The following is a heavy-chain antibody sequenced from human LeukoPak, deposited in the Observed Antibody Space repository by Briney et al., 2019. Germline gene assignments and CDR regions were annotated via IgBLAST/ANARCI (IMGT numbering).Heavy chain of an antibody. V-gene: IGHV1-2*02. Sequence: ASVKVSCKASGYTFTGYYMHWVRQAPGQGLEWMGWINPNSGGTNYAQKFQGRVTMTRDTSISTAYMELSRLRSDDTAVYYCARPYCSSTSCYTSWFDPWGQGTLVTVSS. CDR2: INPNSGGT. D-gene: IGHD2-2*02. CDR1: GYTFTGYY. J-gene: IGHJ5*02. CDR3: ARPYCSSTSCYTSWFDP.